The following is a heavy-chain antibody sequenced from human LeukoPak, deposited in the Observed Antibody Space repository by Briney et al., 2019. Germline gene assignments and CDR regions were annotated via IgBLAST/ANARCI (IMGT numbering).Heavy chain of an antibody. J-gene: IGHJ5*02. Sequence: GGSLRLSCAASGFTLSSYTTNWVRQAPGKGLEWVANIKQDGSEKYYVDSVKGRFTISRDNAKNSVYLQMNSLRAEDTAVYYCARGHNVLEWLSWGQGTLVTVSS. D-gene: IGHD3-3*01. V-gene: IGHV3-7*05. CDR3: ARGHNVLEWLS. CDR1: GFTLSSYT. CDR2: IKQDGSEK.